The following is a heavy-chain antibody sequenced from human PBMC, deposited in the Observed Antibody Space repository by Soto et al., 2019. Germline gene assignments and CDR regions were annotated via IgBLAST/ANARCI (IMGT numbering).Heavy chain of an antibody. CDR2: ISKYSDAI. V-gene: IGHV3-48*02. Sequence: EVQLVESGGDLVQPGGSLRLSCEASGFTIRDWHMDWVRQAPGTGLEWVSYISKYSDAIYYADSVKGRFTISRDNAKNSLSLQMNSLRDEDTAVYYCARDSGGGYAMDVWGQGTTGTVSS. D-gene: IGHD2-2*01. J-gene: IGHJ6*02. CDR1: GFTIRDWH. CDR3: ARDSGGGYAMDV.